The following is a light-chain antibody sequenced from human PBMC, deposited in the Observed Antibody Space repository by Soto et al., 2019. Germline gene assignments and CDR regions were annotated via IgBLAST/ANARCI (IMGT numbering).Light chain of an antibody. V-gene: IGKV3-11*01. CDR2: GAS. Sequence: EIVLTQSPASLSLSPGERATLSCRASQSVSSHLAWFQQLPGQAPRLLIYGASNRATGIPARFGGSGSGTNFTLTISSLEPEDFAVYYCQQRSNWPPVLTFGGGTKVEIK. CDR1: QSVSSH. J-gene: IGKJ4*01. CDR3: QQRSNWPPVLT.